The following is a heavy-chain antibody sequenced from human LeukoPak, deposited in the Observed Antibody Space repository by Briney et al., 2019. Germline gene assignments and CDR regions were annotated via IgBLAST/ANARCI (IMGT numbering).Heavy chain of an antibody. CDR3: AKDSIAAAGGFDY. V-gene: IGHV3-30*18. CDR2: ISYDGSNK. CDR1: GFTFSSYG. D-gene: IGHD6-13*01. J-gene: IGHJ4*02. Sequence: GGSLRLSCAASGFTFSSYGMHWVRQAPGKGLEWVAVISYDGSNKYYADSVKGRFTISRDNSKNTLYLQMNSLRAEGTAVYYCAKDSIAAAGGFDYWGQGTLVTVSS.